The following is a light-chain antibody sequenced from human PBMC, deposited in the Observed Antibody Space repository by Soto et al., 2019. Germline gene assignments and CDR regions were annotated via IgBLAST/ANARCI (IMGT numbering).Light chain of an antibody. CDR1: QSVRSN. Sequence: EIVMTQSPATLSVSPGERATHSCRASQSVRSNLAWYQQKPGQAPRLLIYGASTRATSIPARFSGSGSGTEFTLTISSLQSEDFAVYYCQQYNNWPPWTFGQGTKVEIK. V-gene: IGKV3-15*01. CDR2: GAS. CDR3: QQYNNWPPWT. J-gene: IGKJ1*01.